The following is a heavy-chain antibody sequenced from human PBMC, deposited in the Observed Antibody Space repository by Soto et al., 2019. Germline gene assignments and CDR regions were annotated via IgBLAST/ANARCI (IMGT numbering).Heavy chain of an antibody. Sequence: GGSLRLTCAASGFTVNSHAMSWVRQAPGKGLEWVASISGSGDGTYYGDSVKGRFTISRDSSSSTLYLQMNNLRGEDTAVYFCTKSRRGILMVYGFGGMDVWGQGTTVTVSS. D-gene: IGHD2-8*01. J-gene: IGHJ6*02. CDR3: TKSRRGILMVYGFGGMDV. V-gene: IGHV3-23*01. CDR1: GFTVNSHA. CDR2: ISGSGDGT.